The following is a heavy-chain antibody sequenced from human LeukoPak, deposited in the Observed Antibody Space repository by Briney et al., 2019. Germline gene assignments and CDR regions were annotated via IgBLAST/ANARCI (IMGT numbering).Heavy chain of an antibody. V-gene: IGHV4-61*02. D-gene: IGHD5-12*01. J-gene: IGHJ4*02. CDR1: GGSLSSSSDY. CDR3: ARDGGYSGYKVFFDS. CDR2: VSAIGST. Sequence: PSQTLSLTCTVSGGSLSSSSDYWNWIRQPAGKGLEWIGRVSAIGSTNQNPSLKSRVSISVDTSKNQFSLKLTSVTAAGTAVYYCARDGGYSGYKVFFDSWGQGTLVTVSS.